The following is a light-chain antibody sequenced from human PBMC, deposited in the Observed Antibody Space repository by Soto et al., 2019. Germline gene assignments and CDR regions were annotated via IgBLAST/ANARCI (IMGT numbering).Light chain of an antibody. CDR3: QKYNSTPNT. Sequence: DIRMTQSPSSLSAFVGDTVTITCRASQDIIYYLAWYQQKPGKIPKLLIHSASTLQTGVQSRFSGTGSGTVLTLTINSLQPEDVATYYCQKYNSTPNTFGQGSRLEIK. J-gene: IGKJ2*01. CDR1: QDIIYY. CDR2: SAS. V-gene: IGKV1-27*01.